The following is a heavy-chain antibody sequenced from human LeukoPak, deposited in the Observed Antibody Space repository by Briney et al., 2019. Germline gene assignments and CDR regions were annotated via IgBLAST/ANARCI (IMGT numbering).Heavy chain of an antibody. D-gene: IGHD3-22*01. J-gene: IGHJ5*02. Sequence: GGSLRLSCAASGFTFSRYWMSWVRQAPGKGLEWVANIKQDGSAKYYVDSVKGRFTISRDNAKNSMYLQMNSLRAEDTAVYYCARDINGYYYDSHGYYPTDLWGQGTLVTVSS. CDR1: GFTFSRYW. CDR3: ARDINGYYYDSHGYYPTDL. CDR2: IKQDGSAK. V-gene: IGHV3-7*03.